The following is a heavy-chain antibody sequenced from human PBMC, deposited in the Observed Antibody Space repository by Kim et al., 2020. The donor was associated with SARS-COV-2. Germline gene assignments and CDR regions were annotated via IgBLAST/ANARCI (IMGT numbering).Heavy chain of an antibody. CDR3: ARDEDYYGSGSYYNVGNLLDYYYGRDV. Sequence: GGSLRLSCAASGFTFSSYSMNWVRQAPGKGLEWVSSISSSSSYIYYADSVKGRFTISRDNAKNSLYLQMNSLRAEDTAVYYCARDEDYYGSGSYYNVGNLLDYYYGRDVWGHGTTVTVSS. D-gene: IGHD3-10*01. J-gene: IGHJ6*02. CDR1: GFTFSSYS. V-gene: IGHV3-21*01. CDR2: ISSSSSYI.